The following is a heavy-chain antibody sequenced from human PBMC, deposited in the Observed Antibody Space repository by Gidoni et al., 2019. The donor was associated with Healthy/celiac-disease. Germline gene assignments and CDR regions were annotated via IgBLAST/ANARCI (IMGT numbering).Heavy chain of an antibody. D-gene: IGHD6-19*01. CDR3: TTDAEYSSGWVNYYYMDV. V-gene: IGHV3-15*01. J-gene: IGHJ6*03. Sequence: GLEWVGRIKSKTDGGTTDYAAPVKGRFTISRDDSKNTLYLQMNSLKTEETAVYYCTTDAEYSSGWVNYYYMDVWGKGTTVTVSS. CDR2: IKSKTDGGTT.